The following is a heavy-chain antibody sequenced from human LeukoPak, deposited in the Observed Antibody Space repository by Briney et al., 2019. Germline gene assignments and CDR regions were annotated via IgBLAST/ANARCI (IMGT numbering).Heavy chain of an antibody. CDR3: AKGPRQQLVTRFDN. CDR1: GFTVSSNY. V-gene: IGHV3-53*01. Sequence: GGSLRLSCAASGFTVSSNYMSWVRQAPGKGLEWVSVIYSGGVTNHADSVKGRFTVSRDNSKNTVYLQMSSLRADDTALYYCAKGPRQQLVTRFDNWGQGTLVTVSS. J-gene: IGHJ4*02. CDR2: IYSGGVT. D-gene: IGHD6-13*01.